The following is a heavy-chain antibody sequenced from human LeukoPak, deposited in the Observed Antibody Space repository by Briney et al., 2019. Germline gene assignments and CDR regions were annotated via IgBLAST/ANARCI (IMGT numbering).Heavy chain of an antibody. J-gene: IGHJ5*02. CDR1: GGSISSGSYY. CDR2: IYTSGST. D-gene: IGHD3-9*01. V-gene: IGHV4-61*02. CDR3: AREISYYDILTGYPKNNWFDP. Sequence: SETLSLTCTVSGGSISSGSYYWSWIRQPAGKGLEWIGRIYTSGSTNYNPSLKSRVTISVDTSKNQFSLKLSPVTAADTAVYYCAREISYYDILTGYPKNNWFDPWGQGTLVTVSS.